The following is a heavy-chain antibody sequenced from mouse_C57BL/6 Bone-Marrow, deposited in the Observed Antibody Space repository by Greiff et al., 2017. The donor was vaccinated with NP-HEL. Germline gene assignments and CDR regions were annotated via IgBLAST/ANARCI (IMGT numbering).Heavy chain of an antibody. CDR2: ISYDGSN. CDR3: ARDDGYYGDWFAY. D-gene: IGHD2-3*01. CDR1: GYSITSGYY. V-gene: IGHV3-6*01. Sequence: VQLQQSGPGLVKPSQSLSLTCSVTGYSITSGYYWNWIRQFPGNQLEWMGYISYDGSNNYNPSLKNRISITRDTSKNQFFLKLNSVTTEDTATYYCARDDGYYGDWFAYWGQGTLVTVSA. J-gene: IGHJ3*01.